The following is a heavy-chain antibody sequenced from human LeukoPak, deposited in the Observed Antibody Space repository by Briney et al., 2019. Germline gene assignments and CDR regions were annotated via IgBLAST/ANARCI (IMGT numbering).Heavy chain of an antibody. D-gene: IGHD4-17*01. CDR2: IYYSGST. CDR3: ARSARRYGDYYFDY. Sequence: SETLSLTCTVSGGSISSSSYYWGWIRQPPGKGLERIGSIYYSGSTYYNPSLKSRVTISVDTSKNQFSLKLSSVTAADTAVYYCARSARRYGDYYFDYWGQGTLVTVSS. CDR1: GGSISSSSYY. V-gene: IGHV4-39*07. J-gene: IGHJ4*02.